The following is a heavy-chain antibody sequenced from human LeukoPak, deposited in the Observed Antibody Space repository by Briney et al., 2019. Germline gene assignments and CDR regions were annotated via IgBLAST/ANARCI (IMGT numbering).Heavy chain of an antibody. CDR3: ARGYSYGHVFDY. Sequence: PGGSLRLSCAASGLTFSNYGMHWVRQAPGKGLEWVAFIRSDESNKYYTDSVKGRFTIYRDNSKNTLYLQMNSLRAEDTAVYYCARGYSYGHVFDYWGQGTLVTVSS. V-gene: IGHV3-30*02. CDR2: IRSDESNK. CDR1: GLTFSNYG. J-gene: IGHJ4*02. D-gene: IGHD5-18*01.